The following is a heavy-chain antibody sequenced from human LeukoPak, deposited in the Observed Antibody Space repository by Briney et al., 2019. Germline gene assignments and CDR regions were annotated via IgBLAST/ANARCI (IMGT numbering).Heavy chain of an antibody. V-gene: IGHV4-34*01. Sequence: PSETLSLTCTVSGGSISSYYWSWIRQPPGKGLEWIGEINHSGSTNYNPSLKSRVTISVDTSKNQFSLKLSSVTAADTAVYYCARGFSPRGYSYGYHYYYYGMDVWGQGTTVTVSS. J-gene: IGHJ6*02. CDR1: GGSISSYY. D-gene: IGHD5-18*01. CDR2: INHSGST. CDR3: ARGFSPRGYSYGYHYYYYGMDV.